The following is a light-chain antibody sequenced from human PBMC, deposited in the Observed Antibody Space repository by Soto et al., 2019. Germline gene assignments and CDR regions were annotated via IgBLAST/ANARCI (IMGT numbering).Light chain of an antibody. V-gene: IGKV3D-15*01. CDR2: GAS. CDR3: HQRSNWPPDT. Sequence: VMTQSPATLSVSPGERATLSCRASQGIGDTLAWYQHKPGQAPRLLIYGASTRATGVPARFSGSGSGTDFTLTIPSLEPEDFAVYYCHQRSNWPPDTFGQGTRLEIK. CDR1: QGIGDT. J-gene: IGKJ5*01.